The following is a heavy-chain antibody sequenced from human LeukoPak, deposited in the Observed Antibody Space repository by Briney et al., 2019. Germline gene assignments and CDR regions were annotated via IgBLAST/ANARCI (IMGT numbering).Heavy chain of an antibody. Sequence: PSETLSLTCTVSGGSISSGSYYWSWIRQPAGKGLEWIGRIYTSGSTNYNPSLKSRVTISVDTSKNQFSLKLSSVTAADTAVYYCARGGSRPSLSRFDPWGQGTLVTVSS. V-gene: IGHV4-61*02. CDR1: GGSISSGSYY. J-gene: IGHJ5*02. CDR3: ARGGSRPSLSRFDP. CDR2: IYTSGST. D-gene: IGHD3-10*01.